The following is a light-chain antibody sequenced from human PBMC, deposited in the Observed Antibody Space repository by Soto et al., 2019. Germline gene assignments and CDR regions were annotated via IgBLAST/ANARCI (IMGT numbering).Light chain of an antibody. Sequence: QSVLTQPPSVSGAPGQRVTISCTGNSSNIGAPYDVHWYQQFPGTAPRVIIYGNSNRPSGVPDRFSGSKSGTSASLAITGLQAEDEADYYCQSYDSSLRGSVFGGGTKVTVL. CDR3: QSYDSSLRGSV. CDR1: SSNIGAPYD. V-gene: IGLV1-40*01. CDR2: GNS. J-gene: IGLJ3*02.